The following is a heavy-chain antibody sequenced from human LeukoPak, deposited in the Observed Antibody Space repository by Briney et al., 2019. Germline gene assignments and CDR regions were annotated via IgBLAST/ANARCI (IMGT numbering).Heavy chain of an antibody. CDR3: ARSGGDWDPLDY. J-gene: IGHJ4*02. CDR2: IYYSGST. V-gene: IGHV4-59*01. Sequence: SETLSLTCTVSGGSISSYYWSWIRQPPGKGLEWIGYIYYSGSTNYNPSLKSRVTISVDTSKNQFSLKLSSVTAADTAVYYCARSGGDWDPLDYWGQGTLVTVSS. CDR1: GGSISSYY. D-gene: IGHD2-21*01.